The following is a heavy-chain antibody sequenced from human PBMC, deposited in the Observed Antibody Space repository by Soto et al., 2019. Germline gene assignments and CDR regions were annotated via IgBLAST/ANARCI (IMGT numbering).Heavy chain of an antibody. CDR2: MNPNSGNT. V-gene: IGHV1-8*01. CDR3: ARAKASYYYGSGKYYFDY. Sequence: ASVKVSCKAPGYTFTSYDINWARQATGQGLEWMGWMNPNSGNTGYAQKFQGRVTMTRNTSISTAYMELSSLRSEDTAVYYCARAKASYYYGSGKYYFDYWGQGTLVTVSS. J-gene: IGHJ4*02. D-gene: IGHD3-10*01. CDR1: GYTFTSYD.